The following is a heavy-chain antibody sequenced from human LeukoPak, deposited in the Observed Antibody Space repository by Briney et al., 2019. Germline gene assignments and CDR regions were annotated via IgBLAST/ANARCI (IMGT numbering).Heavy chain of an antibody. CDR2: ISYDGSNK. CDR1: GFTFSSYS. Sequence: GGSLRLSCAASGFTFSSYSMNWVRQAPGKGLGWVAVISYDGSNKYYADSVKGRFTISRDNSKNTLYLQMNSLRAEDTAVYYCARDLEGTSLRYFGLYYYGMDVWGQGTTVTVSS. J-gene: IGHJ6*02. CDR3: ARDLEGTSLRYFGLYYYGMDV. V-gene: IGHV3-30*03. D-gene: IGHD3-9*01.